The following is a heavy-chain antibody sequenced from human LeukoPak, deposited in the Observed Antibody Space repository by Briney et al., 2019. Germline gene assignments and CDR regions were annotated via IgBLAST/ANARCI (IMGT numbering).Heavy chain of an antibody. V-gene: IGHV3-74*01. CDR3: ARDRYYGMDV. Sequence: GGSLRHSRAASGLTFCNYWMHGVRAAPGKALVCVSRINSERSSTRYAGSVKGRFTISRDNAKNTRYLQMNSLRAEDTAVYYCARDRYYGMDVWGQGTTVTVSS. J-gene: IGHJ6*02. CDR1: GLTFCNYW. CDR2: INSERSST.